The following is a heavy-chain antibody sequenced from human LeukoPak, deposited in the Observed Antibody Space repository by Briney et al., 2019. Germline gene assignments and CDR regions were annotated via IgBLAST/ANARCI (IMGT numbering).Heavy chain of an antibody. D-gene: IGHD2-2*01. Sequence: ASVKVSCKASGYTFTGYYMHWVRQAPGQGLEWMGRLNPNSGGTNYAQKFQGRVTMTRDTSISTAYMELSRLRSDDTAVYYCARFGGYCSSTSCSHNWFDPWGQGTLVTVSS. J-gene: IGHJ5*02. CDR3: ARFGGYCSSTSCSHNWFDP. V-gene: IGHV1-2*06. CDR1: GYTFTGYY. CDR2: LNPNSGGT.